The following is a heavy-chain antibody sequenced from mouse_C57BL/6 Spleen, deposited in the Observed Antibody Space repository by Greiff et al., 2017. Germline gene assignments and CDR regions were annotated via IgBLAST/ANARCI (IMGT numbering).Heavy chain of an antibody. CDR1: GYSFTSYY. J-gene: IGHJ3*01. CDR3: ARHPSFAY. CDR2: IYPGSGNT. V-gene: IGHV1-66*01. Sequence: QVHVKQSGPELVKPGASVKISCKASGYSFTSYYIHWVKQRPGQGLEWIGWIYPGSGNTKYNEKFKGKATLTADTSSSTAYMQLSSLTSEDSAVYYCARHPSFAYWGQGTLVTVSA.